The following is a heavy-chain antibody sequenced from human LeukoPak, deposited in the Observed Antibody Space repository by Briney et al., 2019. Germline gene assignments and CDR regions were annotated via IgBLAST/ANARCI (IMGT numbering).Heavy chain of an antibody. CDR1: GFTFSSYG. D-gene: IGHD2-2*01. CDR3: AQTYCSSTSCSSNYFDY. V-gene: IGHV3-30*18. CDR2: ISYDGSNK. J-gene: IGHJ4*02. Sequence: PGGSLRLSCAASGFTFSSYGMHWVRQAPGKGLEWVAVISYDGSNKYYADSVKGRFTISRDNSKNTLYLQMNSLRAEDTAVYYCAQTYCSSTSCSSNYFDYWGQGTLVTVSS.